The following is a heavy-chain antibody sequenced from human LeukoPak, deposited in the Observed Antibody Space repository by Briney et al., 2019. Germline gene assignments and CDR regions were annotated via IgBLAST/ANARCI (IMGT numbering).Heavy chain of an antibody. CDR3: ARMRFLEWLLPPPDLDY. V-gene: IGHV1-18*01. J-gene: IGHJ4*02. Sequence: ASVKVSCKASGYTFTSHGISWVRQAPGQGLEWMGWISAYNGNTNYAQKLQGRVTMTTDTSTSTAYMELRSLRSDDTAVYYCARMRFLEWLLPPPDLDYWAREPWSPSPQ. D-gene: IGHD3-3*01. CDR2: ISAYNGNT. CDR1: GYTFTSHG.